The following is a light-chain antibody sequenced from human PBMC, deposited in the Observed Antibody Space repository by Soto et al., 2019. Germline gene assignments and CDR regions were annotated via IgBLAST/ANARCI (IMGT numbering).Light chain of an antibody. Sequence: QSALTQPPSVSGSPGQSVTISCTGTSTDFVSYNRVSWYQQPPGTAPKLMIYEVSKRPSGVPDRFSGSKSGNTASLTISGLQAADEADYYCSLYTSENAYVFGTGNKVTVL. V-gene: IGLV2-18*01. J-gene: IGLJ1*01. CDR1: STDFVSYNR. CDR2: EVS. CDR3: SLYTSENAYV.